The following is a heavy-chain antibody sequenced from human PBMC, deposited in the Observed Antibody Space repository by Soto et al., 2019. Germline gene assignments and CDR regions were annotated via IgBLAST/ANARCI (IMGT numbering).Heavy chain of an antibody. D-gene: IGHD3-22*01. CDR2: IIPIFGTA. V-gene: IGHV1-69*13. CDR3: ARSLRAYYYDSSGSQSPFDY. CDR1: GGTFSSYA. J-gene: IGHJ4*02. Sequence: SVKVSCKASGGTFSSYAISWVRQAPGQGLEWMGGIIPIFGTANYAQKFQGRVTITADESTSTAYMELSSLRSEDTAVYYCARSLRAYYYDSSGSQSPFDYWGQGTLVTVSS.